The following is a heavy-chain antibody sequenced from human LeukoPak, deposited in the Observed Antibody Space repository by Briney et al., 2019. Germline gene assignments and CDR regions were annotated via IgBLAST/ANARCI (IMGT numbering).Heavy chain of an antibody. CDR2: INHSGST. D-gene: IGHD3-3*01. CDR1: GGSFSGYY. J-gene: IGHJ5*02. CDR3: ARTDDDFWSGYYRGGNWFDP. V-gene: IGHV4-34*01. Sequence: PSETLSLTCAVYGGSFSGYYRSWIRQPPGKGLEWIGEINHSGSTNYNPSLKSRVTISVDTSKNQFSLKLSSVTAADTAVYYCARTDDDFWSGYYRGGNWFDPWGQGTLVTVSS.